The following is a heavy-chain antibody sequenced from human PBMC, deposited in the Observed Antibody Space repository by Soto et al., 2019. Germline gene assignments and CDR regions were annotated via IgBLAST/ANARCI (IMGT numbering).Heavy chain of an antibody. CDR3: ATEGSDSSVRDAFDI. J-gene: IGHJ3*02. V-gene: IGHV1-24*01. Sequence: GASVKVSCKVSGYTLAELSMHWVRQAPGKGLEWMGGFDPEDGETIYAQKFQGRVTMTEDTSTDTAYMELSSLRSEDTAVYYCATEGSDSSVRDAFDIWGQGTMVTVSS. CDR1: GYTLAELS. D-gene: IGHD3-22*01. CDR2: FDPEDGET.